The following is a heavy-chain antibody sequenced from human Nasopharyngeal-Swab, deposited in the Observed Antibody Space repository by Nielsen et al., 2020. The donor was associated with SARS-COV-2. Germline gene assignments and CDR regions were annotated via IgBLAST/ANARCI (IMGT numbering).Heavy chain of an antibody. CDR2: IGDKAHNYAT. CDR1: GFIFSESA. V-gene: IGHV3-73*01. Sequence: GASLRLSCAASGFIFSESAMHWVRQASGKGLEWVGRIGDKAHNYATTYGASMKGRFTISRDDSSNTAFLQMDSLKTEDTALYYCTTDFYFDYWGQGALVTVSS. CDR3: TTDFYFDY. J-gene: IGHJ4*02.